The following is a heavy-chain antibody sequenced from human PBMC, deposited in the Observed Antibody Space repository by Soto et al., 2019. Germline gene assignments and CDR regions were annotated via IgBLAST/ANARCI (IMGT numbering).Heavy chain of an antibody. CDR3: GGGLFTGTHSPGGWYSFDP. V-gene: IGHV4-34*01. J-gene: IGHJ5*02. CDR2: INHSGSA. CDR1: GESFSGYI. Sequence: SETLSLTCAVYGESFSGYIWTWIRQTPGKGLQWIGQINHSGSAIYNPSLKSRVTISVHTSNSQFSLELSSVTAADTAVYYCGGGLFTGTHSPGGWYSFDPWGREPQFPVPS. D-gene: IGHD6-19*01.